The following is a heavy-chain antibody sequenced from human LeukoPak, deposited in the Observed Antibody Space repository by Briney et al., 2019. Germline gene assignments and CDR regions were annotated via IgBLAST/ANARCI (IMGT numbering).Heavy chain of an antibody. D-gene: IGHD3-22*01. J-gene: IGHJ3*02. CDR3: ARVKRATMMVDAFDI. V-gene: IGHV4-59*12. CDR1: GGSISSYY. CDR2: IYYSGST. Sequence: SETLSLTCTVSGGSISSYYWSWIRQPPGKGLEWIGYIYYSGSTNYNPSLKSRVTISVDTSKNQFSLKLSSVTAADTAVYYCARVKRATMMVDAFDIWGQGTMVTVSS.